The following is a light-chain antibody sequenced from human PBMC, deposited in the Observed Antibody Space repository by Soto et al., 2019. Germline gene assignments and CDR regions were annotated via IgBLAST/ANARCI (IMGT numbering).Light chain of an antibody. CDR1: QSISSY. CDR2: AAS. J-gene: IGKJ1*01. CDR3: QQYGDSPWT. Sequence: DIQMTQSPSSLSASVGDRVTITCRASQSISSYLNWYQQKPGKAPKLLIYAASNLEIGVPSRFSGSGSGTDFALTISGLEPEDFAVYYCQQYGDSPWTFGQGTKVDIK. V-gene: IGKV1-39*01.